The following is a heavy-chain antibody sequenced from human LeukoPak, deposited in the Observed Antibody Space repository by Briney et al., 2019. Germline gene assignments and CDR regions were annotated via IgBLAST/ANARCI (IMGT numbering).Heavy chain of an antibody. CDR3: AREHRGRLSGSLGGLFASYYTYYYMDV. D-gene: IGHD1-26*01. Sequence: ASVKVSCKASGFPFTMYYIHWVRQAPGQGFEWMGMINPGDGATTYAQRFWGRVSVTRDMSTTTVDMDLRGLRSEDTAVFFCAREHRGRLSGSLGGLFASYYTYYYMDVWGRGTTVTVSS. J-gene: IGHJ6*03. CDR2: INPGDGAT. CDR1: GFPFTMYY. V-gene: IGHV1-46*01.